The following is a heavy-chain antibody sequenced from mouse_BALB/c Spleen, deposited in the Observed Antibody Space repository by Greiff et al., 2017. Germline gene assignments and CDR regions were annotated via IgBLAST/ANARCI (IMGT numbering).Heavy chain of an antibody. D-gene: IGHD2-2*01. CDR2: ISYSGST. V-gene: IGHV3-2*02. CDR3: ARRGLRAMDY. CDR1: GYSITSDYA. Sequence: VQLQQSGPGLVKPSQSLSLTCTVTGYSITSDYAWNWIRQFPGNKLEWMGYISYSGSTSYNPSLKSRISITRDTSKNQFFLQLNSVTTEDTATYYCARRGLRAMDYWGQGTSVTVSS. J-gene: IGHJ4*01.